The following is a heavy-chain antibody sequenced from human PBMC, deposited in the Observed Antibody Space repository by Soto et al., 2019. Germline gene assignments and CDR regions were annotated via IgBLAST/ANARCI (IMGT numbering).Heavy chain of an antibody. CDR1: GFTVSSNY. CDR3: AGYYDILTGYWPDDAFDI. J-gene: IGHJ3*02. CDR2: IYSGGST. D-gene: IGHD3-9*01. Sequence: GGSLRLSCAASGFTVSSNYMSWVRQAPGKGLEWVSVIYSGGSTYYADSVKGRFTISRHNSKNTLYLQMNSLRAEDTAVYYCAGYYDILTGYWPDDAFDIWGQGTMVTVSS. V-gene: IGHV3-53*01.